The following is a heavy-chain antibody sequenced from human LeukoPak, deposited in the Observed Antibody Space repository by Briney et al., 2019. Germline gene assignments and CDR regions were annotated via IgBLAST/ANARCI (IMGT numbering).Heavy chain of an antibody. CDR2: INPSGGST. J-gene: IGHJ6*03. CDR3: ARGCQYQLLIYFYYYMDV. Sequence: ASVKVSCKASGYTFTSYCMHWVRQAPGQGLEWMGIINPSGGSTSYAQKFQGRITMTRDMSTSTVYMELSSLRSDDTAVYYCARGCQYQLLIYFYYYMDVWGKGTTVTVSS. CDR1: GYTFTSYC. V-gene: IGHV1-46*01. D-gene: IGHD2-2*01.